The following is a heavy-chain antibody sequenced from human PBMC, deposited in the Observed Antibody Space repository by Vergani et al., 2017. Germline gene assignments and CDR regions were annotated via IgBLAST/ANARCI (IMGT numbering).Heavy chain of an antibody. CDR1: GFTFSTYA. V-gene: IGHV3-23*01. D-gene: IGHD1-26*01. J-gene: IGHJ4*02. CDR3: VKDAGSCENFFDS. CDR2: LTGGGGST. Sequence: EVQLLESGGGLKQPGGSVRLSCAASGFTFSTYAMHWVRQAPGKGLEWVSALTGGGGSTYYADSFKGRFIISRDNSRDTLYLQMNSLRPEDTATYYCVKDAGSCENFFDSWGQGTLVTVSS.